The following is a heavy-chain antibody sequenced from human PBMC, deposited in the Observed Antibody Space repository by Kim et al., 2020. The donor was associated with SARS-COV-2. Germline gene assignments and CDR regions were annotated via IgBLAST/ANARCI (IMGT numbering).Heavy chain of an antibody. CDR1: GFTLSEIS. CDR3: VTFADLDY. J-gene: IGHJ4*02. V-gene: IGHV1-24*01. Sequence: ASVKVSCKVSGFTLSEISMHWVRQAPGKGFEWMGGVDLENGKTIYGKKFQGRLTLTEDSHTDTSFMKLTSLRSEDTAVYYCVTFADLDYWGQGTLVSVSS. CDR2: VDLENGKT.